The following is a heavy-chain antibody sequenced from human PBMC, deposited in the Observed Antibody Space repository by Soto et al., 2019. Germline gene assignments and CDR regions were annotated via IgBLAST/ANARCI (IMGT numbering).Heavy chain of an antibody. CDR1: GGTFSTFG. J-gene: IGHJ4*02. D-gene: IGHD3-16*01. Sequence: QVQLVQSGAEVKKTGSSVKVSCKTSGGTFSTFGISWVRQAPGQDLEWMGGIIPFFGTAEYSQKFEDRITLTADESSNTVYMDLRSLTSEDTAIYYCARTAPMDAGDKYYYDFWGQGALVTVSS. CDR3: ARTAPMDAGDKYYYDF. V-gene: IGHV1-69*01. CDR2: IIPFFGTA.